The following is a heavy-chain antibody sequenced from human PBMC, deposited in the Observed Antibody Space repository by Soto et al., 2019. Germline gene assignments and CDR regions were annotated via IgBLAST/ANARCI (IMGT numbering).Heavy chain of an antibody. Sequence: APVKVSCKASGYTFTSYAMHWVRQAPGQRPEWMGWINAGNGNTKYSQKFQGRVTITRDTSASTAYMELSSLRSEDTAVYYCASGGSDCSGGSCYQFYYYYYGMDVWGQGTTVTAP. CDR3: ASGGSDCSGGSCYQFYYYYYGMDV. CDR2: INAGNGNT. J-gene: IGHJ6*02. D-gene: IGHD2-15*01. V-gene: IGHV1-3*01. CDR1: GYTFTSYA.